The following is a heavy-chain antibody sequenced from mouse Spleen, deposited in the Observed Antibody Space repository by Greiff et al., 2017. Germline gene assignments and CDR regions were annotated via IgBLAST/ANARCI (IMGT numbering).Heavy chain of an antibody. CDR1: GFTFSDYY. CDR3: ARPSNWDGGFDV. CDR2: ISNGGGST. V-gene: IGHV5-12*02. D-gene: IGHD4-1*01. J-gene: IGHJ1*01. Sequence: EVKVVESGGGLVQPGGSLKLSCATSGFTFSDYYMYWVRQTPEKRLEWVAYISNGGGSTYYPDTVKGRFTISRDNAKNTLYLQMSRLKSEDTAMYYCARPSNWDGGFDVWGAGTTVTVSS.